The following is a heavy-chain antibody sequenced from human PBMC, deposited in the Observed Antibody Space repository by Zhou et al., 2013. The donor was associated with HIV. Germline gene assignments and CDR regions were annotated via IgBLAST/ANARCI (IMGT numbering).Heavy chain of an antibody. CDR2: INGYNGNS. V-gene: IGHV1-18*01. D-gene: IGHD2-15*01. CDR1: GKGFPTSI. J-gene: IGHJ3*02. Sequence: QVQLVQSGDEVKKPGASVKVSCKASGKGFPTSIVTWVRQAPGQGLEWLGWINGYNGNSRYRQNFQDRVSMSTDSATTTAYMELRSLRSDDTAVYYCASVRCHVDHCYFPLLGTAFDIWAKDNGHRLF. CDR3: ASVRCHVDHCYFPLLGTAFDI.